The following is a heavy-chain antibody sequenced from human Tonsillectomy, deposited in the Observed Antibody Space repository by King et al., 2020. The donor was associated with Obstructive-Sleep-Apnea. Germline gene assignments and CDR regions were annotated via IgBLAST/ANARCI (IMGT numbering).Heavy chain of an antibody. CDR2: VRYDGTNK. V-gene: IGHV3-30*02. CDR1: GFIFSSYG. CDR3: AKGAYRAYDCYSFDY. J-gene: IGHJ4*02. Sequence: VQLVESGGGVVQPGGSLRISCEASGFIFSSYGMNWVRQAPGKGLEGVAFVRYDGTNKYYADSVKGRLTVSRDNSKNTLFLQMDSLRVGEPAVYYCAKGAYRAYDCYSFDYWGQGTLVTVSS. D-gene: IGHD5-12*01.